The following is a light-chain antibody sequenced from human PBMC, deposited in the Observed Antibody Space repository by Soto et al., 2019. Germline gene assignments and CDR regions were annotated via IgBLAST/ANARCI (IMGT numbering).Light chain of an antibody. Sequence: DIQMTQSPSTLSASIGDRVTITCRASQSITTFLAWYQQKPGKAPKLLIYAASSLQSGVPSRFSGSGSGADFTLTISSLQPEDFATYYCQQSYSTLITFGQGTRLEIK. CDR2: AAS. V-gene: IGKV1-39*01. J-gene: IGKJ5*01. CDR3: QQSYSTLIT. CDR1: QSITTF.